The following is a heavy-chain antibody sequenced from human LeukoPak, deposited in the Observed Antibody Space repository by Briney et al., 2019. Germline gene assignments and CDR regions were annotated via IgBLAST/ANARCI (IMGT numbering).Heavy chain of an antibody. V-gene: IGHV1-69*04. Sequence: GASVKVSCKASGGTFSSYAISWVRQAPGQGLEWMGRIIPILGIANHAQKFQGRVTITADKSTSTAYMELSSLRSEDTAVYYCASGSSSWYHFDYWGREPWSPSPQ. D-gene: IGHD6-13*01. CDR1: GGTFSSYA. J-gene: IGHJ4*02. CDR2: IIPILGIA. CDR3: ASGSSSWYHFDY.